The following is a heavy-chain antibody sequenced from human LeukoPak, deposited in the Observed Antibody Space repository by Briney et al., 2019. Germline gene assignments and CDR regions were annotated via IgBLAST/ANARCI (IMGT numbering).Heavy chain of an antibody. CDR2: IFHSVSS. CDR1: GYSIRSGYY. D-gene: IGHD1-26*01. J-gene: IGHJ4*02. Sequence: SGTLSLTCTVFGYSIRSGYYWGWIRQPPGKGLEWIGCIFHSVSSYFNSSLKSRLTILPDTSKNQFSLNLTSVTAADTAVYYCARVSWDINYVDFWGRGTLVTVSS. CDR3: ARVSWDINYVDF. V-gene: IGHV4-38-2*02.